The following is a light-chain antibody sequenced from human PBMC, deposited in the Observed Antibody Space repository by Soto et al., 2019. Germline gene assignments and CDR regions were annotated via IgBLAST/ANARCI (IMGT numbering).Light chain of an antibody. Sequence: IQLTQSPSSLSASVGDRVTITCRASPAIASFLAWYQQKPGTAPKLLIYGASTLQSGVPSRFSGSRSGKDYTLTIASLQAEDFATYYCQQLNGSPWTFGQGTKVEIK. CDR2: GAS. CDR1: PAIASF. J-gene: IGKJ1*01. V-gene: IGKV1-9*01. CDR3: QQLNGSPWT.